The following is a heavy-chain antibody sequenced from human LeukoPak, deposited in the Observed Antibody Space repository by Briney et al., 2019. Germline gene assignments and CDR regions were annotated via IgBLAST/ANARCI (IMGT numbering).Heavy chain of an antibody. CDR1: EYTFTNYD. V-gene: IGHV1-8*01. Sequence: SSVKVSCKASEYTFTNYDINWVRRATAQGLQEMGGMNPNSGNTGYAQKFQGRVTMTRNTSISTAYMELSSLRSEDTAVYYCARGAVEGVGAIALDYWGQGTLVTVSS. CDR2: MNPNSGNT. D-gene: IGHD1-26*01. J-gene: IGHJ4*02. CDR3: ARGAVEGVGAIALDY.